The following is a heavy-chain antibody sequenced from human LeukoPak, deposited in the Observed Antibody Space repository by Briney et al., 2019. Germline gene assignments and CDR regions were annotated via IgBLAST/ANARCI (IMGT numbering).Heavy chain of an antibody. V-gene: IGHV4-39*01. J-gene: IGHJ4*02. D-gene: IGHD3-22*01. CDR2: ICYSGST. CDR3: ARHTFYYYDSSGYYERPFDY. Sequence: SSETLSLTCTVSGGSISSSSYYWGWIRQPPGKGLEWIGSICYSGSTYYNPSLKSRVTISVDTSKNQFSLKLSSVTAADTAVYYCARHTFYYYDSSGYYERPFDYWGQGTLVTVSS. CDR1: GGSISSSSYY.